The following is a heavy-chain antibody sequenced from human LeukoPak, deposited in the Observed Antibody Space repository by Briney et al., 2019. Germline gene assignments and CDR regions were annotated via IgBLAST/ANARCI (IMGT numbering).Heavy chain of an antibody. CDR1: GGSISSGDYY. J-gene: IGHJ4*02. Sequence: PSEAPSLTCTVSGGSISSGDYYWSWIRQPPGKGLEWIGYIYYSGSTYYNPSLKSRATISVDTSKNQFSLKLSSVTAADTAVYYCAREGYYDSSGYYRMLFDYWGQGTLVTVSS. D-gene: IGHD3-22*01. CDR2: IYYSGST. V-gene: IGHV4-30-4*01. CDR3: AREGYYDSSGYYRMLFDY.